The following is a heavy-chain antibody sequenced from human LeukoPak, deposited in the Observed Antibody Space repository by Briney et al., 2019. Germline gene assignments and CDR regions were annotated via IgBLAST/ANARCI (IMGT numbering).Heavy chain of an antibody. CDR1: GGSISSSSYY. J-gene: IGHJ4*02. CDR3: ARRTVTTGSSYYFDY. V-gene: IGHV4-39*01. CDR2: IYYSGST. D-gene: IGHD4-17*01. Sequence: PSETLSLTCTVSGGSISSSSYYWGWIRQPPGKGLEWIGSIYYSGSTYYNPSLKSRVTISVDTSKNQFSLKLSSVTAADTAVYYCARRTVTTGSSYYFDYWGQGTLVTVSS.